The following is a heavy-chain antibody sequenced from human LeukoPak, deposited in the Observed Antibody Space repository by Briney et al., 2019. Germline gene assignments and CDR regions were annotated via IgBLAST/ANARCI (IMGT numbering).Heavy chain of an antibody. CDR3: ARGPLLGDDYDPPFRY. V-gene: IGHV4-61*02. J-gene: IGHJ4*02. D-gene: IGHD4/OR15-4a*01. CDR1: AGSISSSSYS. Sequence: KASETLSLTCTVSAGSISSSSYSWSWIRQPAGKGLEWIGRIYTGGSTNYNPSFKSRLTISIDKSKNQFSLKLTSVTAADSAVYFCARGPLLGDDYDPPFRYWGQGTLVTVSS. CDR2: IYTGGST.